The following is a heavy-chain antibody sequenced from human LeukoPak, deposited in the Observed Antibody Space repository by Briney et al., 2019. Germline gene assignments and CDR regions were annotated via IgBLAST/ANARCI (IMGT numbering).Heavy chain of an antibody. J-gene: IGHJ4*02. Sequence: PAGSLRLSCAASGFTFTSYAMSWVRQAPGQELEWVSSISGSGVNTYYADSVKGRFTISRDNSKNTLYLQMNSLRAEDTAVYYCAKEGYSSGWYGDYWGQGTLVTVSS. CDR1: GFTFTSYA. V-gene: IGHV3-23*01. D-gene: IGHD6-19*01. CDR2: ISGSGVNT. CDR3: AKEGYSSGWYGDY.